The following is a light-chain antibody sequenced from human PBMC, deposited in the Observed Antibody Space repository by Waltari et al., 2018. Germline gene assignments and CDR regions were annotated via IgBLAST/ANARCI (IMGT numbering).Light chain of an antibody. CDR1: SGDIGGYNL. CDR2: EGN. J-gene: IGLJ1*01. Sequence: QSALTQPASASGSPGQSLTISCTGTSGDIGGYNLVSWYQQHPGKAPKLMIYEGNKRPSGVSNRFSGSQSGNTASLTISGLQAEDEADYYCSSYADSNICVFGSGTKVTVL. CDR3: SSYADSNICV. V-gene: IGLV2-23*01.